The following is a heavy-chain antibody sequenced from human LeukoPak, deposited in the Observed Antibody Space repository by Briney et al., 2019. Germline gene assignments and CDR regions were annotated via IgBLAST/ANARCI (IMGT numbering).Heavy chain of an antibody. Sequence: SETLSLTCTVSGGSLTSNTYYWGWVRQPPGKGLEWIGVMYYSGSTYYNPSLKSRVTISVDTSKNQFSLKLSSVTAADTAVYYCARHQENDFWSGYHYYYYMDVWGKGTTVTVSS. D-gene: IGHD3-3*01. CDR1: GGSLTSNTYY. CDR2: MYYSGST. CDR3: ARHQENDFWSGYHYYYYMDV. V-gene: IGHV4-39*01. J-gene: IGHJ6*03.